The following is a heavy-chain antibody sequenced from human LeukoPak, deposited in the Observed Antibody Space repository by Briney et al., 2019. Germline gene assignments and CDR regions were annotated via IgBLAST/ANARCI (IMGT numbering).Heavy chain of an antibody. CDR2: INPSGDST. D-gene: IGHD6-19*01. Sequence: ASVKVSCKASGYTFTSYYMHWVRQAPGQGLEWMGIINPSGDSTSYAQKFQGRVTMTRDTSTSTVYMELSSLRSEDTAVYYCASEGIAVAAPFDYWGQGTLVTVSS. J-gene: IGHJ4*02. CDR1: GYTFTSYY. V-gene: IGHV1-46*01. CDR3: ASEGIAVAAPFDY.